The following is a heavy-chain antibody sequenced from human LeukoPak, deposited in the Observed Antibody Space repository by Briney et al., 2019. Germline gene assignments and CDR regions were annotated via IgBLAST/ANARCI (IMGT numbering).Heavy chain of an antibody. J-gene: IGHJ3*02. Sequence: KASETLSLTCTVSGGSIASDNYFWSWIRQHPEKGLEWIGYIFYSGTTYYNPSLKSRVTISVDTSKNQFSLKLNSVIAADTAVYYCAREVNEPASADAFDIWGQGTMVTVSS. V-gene: IGHV4-31*03. CDR3: AREVNEPASADAFDI. CDR2: IFYSGTT. CDR1: GGSIASDNYF. D-gene: IGHD2-2*01.